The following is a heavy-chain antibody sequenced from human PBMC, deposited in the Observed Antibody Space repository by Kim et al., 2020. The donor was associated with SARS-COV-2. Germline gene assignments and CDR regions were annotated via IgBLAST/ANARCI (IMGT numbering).Heavy chain of an antibody. Sequence: GGSLRLSCAASGFTFSNFAMSWVRQAPGKGMEWVSVIHNNGGSTYYADSVAGRFIISRDNFKNALYLQMNSLRAYDKAVYDCAKGRTVISSWSPFDSCGQGSPGTVSS. CDR1: GFTFSNFA. J-gene: IGHJ4*02. V-gene: IGHV3-23*01. D-gene: IGHD6-13*01. CDR3: AKGRTVISSWSPFDS. CDR2: IHNNGGST.